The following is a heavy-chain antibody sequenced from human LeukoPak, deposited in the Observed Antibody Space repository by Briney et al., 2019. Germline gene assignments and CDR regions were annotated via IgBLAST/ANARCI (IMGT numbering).Heavy chain of an antibody. J-gene: IGHJ4*02. CDR2: FYTSGTT. V-gene: IGHV4-4*07. CDR1: GGSFTSDY. CDR3: ARCRHGNCDYFDY. Sequence: PSETLSLTCTVSGGSFTSDYWSWIRQPAGKGLEWIGGFYTSGTTNYNPSLKSRVTMSADTSKNQFSLKLRSVTAADTAVYYCARCRHGNCDYFDYWGQGTLVTVSS. D-gene: IGHD1-7*01.